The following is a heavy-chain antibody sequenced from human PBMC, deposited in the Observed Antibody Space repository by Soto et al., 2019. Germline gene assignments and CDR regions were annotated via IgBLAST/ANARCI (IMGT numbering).Heavy chain of an antibody. J-gene: IGHJ6*02. CDR2: IIPIFGTA. D-gene: IGHD3-10*01. Sequence: ASVKVSCKASGGTFSSYAISWVRQAPGQGLEWMGGIIPIFGTANYAQKFQGRVTITADESTSTAYMELSSLRSEDTAVYYCARGGSGSIYYYYSYGMEVWGQGTTLTVSS. CDR1: GGTFSSYA. CDR3: ARGGSGSIYYYYSYGMEV. V-gene: IGHV1-69*13.